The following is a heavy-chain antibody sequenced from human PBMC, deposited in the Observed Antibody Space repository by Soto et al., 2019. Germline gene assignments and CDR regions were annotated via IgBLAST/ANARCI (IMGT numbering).Heavy chain of an antibody. CDR1: GGTFSSYA. V-gene: IGHV1-69*06. CDR3: ARTSISCSSTSCYFFDY. D-gene: IGHD2-2*01. J-gene: IGHJ4*02. CDR2: IIPIFGTA. Sequence: QVQLVQSGAEVKKPGSSVTVSCKASGGTFSSYAISWVRQAHGHGLEWMGGIIPIFGTANYAQKFQGRVTITADKSTSTAYMERSSVRSEDTAVYYCARTSISCSSTSCYFFDYWGQGTLVTVSS.